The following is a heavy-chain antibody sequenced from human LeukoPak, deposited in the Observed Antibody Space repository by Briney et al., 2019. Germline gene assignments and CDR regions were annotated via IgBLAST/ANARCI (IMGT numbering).Heavy chain of an antibody. CDR2: ISGSGGST. CDR3: AKGNGDYGDLMDAFDI. J-gene: IGHJ3*02. V-gene: IGHV3-23*01. D-gene: IGHD4-17*01. Sequence: PGGSLRLSCAASGFTFSSYAMSWVRQAPGKGLEWVSAISGSGGSTYYADSVKGRFTISRDNTKNTLYLQMNSLRAEDTAVYYCAKGNGDYGDLMDAFDIWGQEAMVTVSS. CDR1: GFTFSSYA.